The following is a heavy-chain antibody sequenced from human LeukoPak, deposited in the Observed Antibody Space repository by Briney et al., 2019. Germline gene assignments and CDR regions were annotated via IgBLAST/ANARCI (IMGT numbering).Heavy chain of an antibody. CDR3: AAAGTGTTYYFDY. Sequence: GTSVKVSCKASGFTFTSSAMQWVRPARGQRLEWIGWIVVGSGNTNYAQKFQERVTITRDMSTSTAYMELSSLRSEDTAVYYCAAAGTGTTYYFDYWGQGTLVTVSS. J-gene: IGHJ4*02. CDR2: IVVGSGNT. D-gene: IGHD1-1*01. CDR1: GFTFTSSA. V-gene: IGHV1-58*02.